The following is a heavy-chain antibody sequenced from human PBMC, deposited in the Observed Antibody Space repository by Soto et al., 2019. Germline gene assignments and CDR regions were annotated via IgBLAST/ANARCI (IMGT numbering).Heavy chain of an antibody. CDR1: GFTFSSYS. D-gene: IGHD3-16*01. V-gene: IGHV3-48*01. CDR3: AKVMITFGGGSLDY. CDR2: ISSSSSTI. Sequence: GGSLRLSCAASGFTFSSYSMNWVRQAPGKGLEWVSYISSSSSTIYYADSVKGRFTISRDNSKNTLYLHMNSLRAEDTAVYYCAKVMITFGGGSLDYWGQGTLVTVSS. J-gene: IGHJ4*02.